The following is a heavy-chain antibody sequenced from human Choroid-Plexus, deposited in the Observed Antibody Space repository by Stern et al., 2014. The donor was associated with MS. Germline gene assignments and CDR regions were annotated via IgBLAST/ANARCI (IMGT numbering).Heavy chain of an antibody. J-gene: IGHJ5*02. CDR1: GFTFGSCA. Sequence: VQLVESGGGVVQPGRPLRLSCVASGFTFGSCAMHWVRQAPGKGLGWGAGGSYDGSNKYYADSVKGRFTISRDNSQNTLYMQMSSLRPEDTAVYYCAKDRQYLTYFFDHWGQGSLVTVSS. CDR2: GSYDGSNK. V-gene: IGHV3-30*18. CDR3: AKDRQYLTYFFDH. D-gene: IGHD2/OR15-2a*01.